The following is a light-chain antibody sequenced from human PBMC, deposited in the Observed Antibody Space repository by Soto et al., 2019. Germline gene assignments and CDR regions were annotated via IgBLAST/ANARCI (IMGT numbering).Light chain of an antibody. V-gene: IGLV2-8*01. J-gene: IGLJ2*01. CDR1: TSEFV. Sequence: QSALTQPPSASGSPGQSVTISCAGTTSEFVSWYQQYPGKAPKLIIYDVTERPSGVPDRFSGSKSGTTASLTVSGLQAEDEADYFCSSHAGARHSLFGGGTKLTVL. CDR3: SSHAGARHSL. CDR2: DVT.